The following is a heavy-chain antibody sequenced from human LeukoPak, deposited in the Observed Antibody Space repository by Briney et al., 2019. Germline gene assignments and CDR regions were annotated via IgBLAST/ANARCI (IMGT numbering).Heavy chain of an antibody. D-gene: IGHD3-3*01. V-gene: IGHV1-69*05. Sequence: SVKVSCKASGGTFSSYAISWVRQAPGQGLEWMGGIIPIFGTANYAQKFQGRVTVTTDESTSTAYMELSSLRSEDTAVYYCATVRSITIFGVPKLGFDYWGQGTLVTVSS. CDR3: ATVRSITIFGVPKLGFDY. J-gene: IGHJ4*02. CDR1: GGTFSSYA. CDR2: IIPIFGTA.